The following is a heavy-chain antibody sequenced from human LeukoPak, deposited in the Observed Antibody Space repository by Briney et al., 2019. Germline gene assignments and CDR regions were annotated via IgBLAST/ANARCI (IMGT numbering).Heavy chain of an antibody. CDR2: IYHGGST. CDR3: ARLLDPTFYFDY. V-gene: IGHV4-38-2*02. J-gene: IGHJ4*02. CDR1: GGSISSGYY. Sequence: SETLSLTCTVSGGSISSGYYWGWIRQPPGKGLEWIGSIYHGGSTYYNPSLKSRVTISVDTSKNQFSLKLSSVTAADTAVYYCARLLDPTFYFDYWGQGTLVTVSS. D-gene: IGHD1-1*01.